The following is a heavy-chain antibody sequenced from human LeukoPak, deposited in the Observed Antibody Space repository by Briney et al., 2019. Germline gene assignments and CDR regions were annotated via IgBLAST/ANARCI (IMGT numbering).Heavy chain of an antibody. CDR2: IYSGGST. Sequence: PGGSLRLSCAASGFTVSSNYMSWVRQAPGKGLEWVSVIYSGGSTYYADSVKGRFTISRDNPSNTLFLQMNSLRAEDTAVYYCAKYYSSGWHTNDALDIWGQGTMVTVSS. D-gene: IGHD6-19*01. CDR1: GFTVSSNY. CDR3: AKYYSSGWHTNDALDI. J-gene: IGHJ3*02. V-gene: IGHV3-66*01.